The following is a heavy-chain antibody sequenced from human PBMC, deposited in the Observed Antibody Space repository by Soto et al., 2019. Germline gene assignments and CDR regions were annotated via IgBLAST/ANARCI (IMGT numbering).Heavy chain of an antibody. D-gene: IGHD6-13*01. V-gene: IGHV4-59*01. CDR1: GGYISSYY. J-gene: IGHJ6*02. Sequence: SQTLSLPSTVSGGYISSYYWSWIRQPPGKGLEWIGYIYYSGSTNYNPSLKSRVTISVDTSKNQFSLKLSSVTAADTAIYYCARTAAAGKYYYGVDGWGQGNTVTVSS. CDR3: ARTAAAGKYYYGVDG. CDR2: IYYSGST.